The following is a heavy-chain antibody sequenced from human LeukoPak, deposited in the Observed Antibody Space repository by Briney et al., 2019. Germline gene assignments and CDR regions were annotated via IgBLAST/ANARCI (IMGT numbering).Heavy chain of an antibody. CDR3: TRQDCSGGTCSYVDS. CDR1: GFDFSGFY. Sequence: GGSPRLSCAASGFDFSGFYMHWVRQASGRGLEWVGLIRSKPRGYTTVYAASVKGRFTISRDDSKNTAYLQMNSLKAEDTAVYYCTRQDCSGGTCSYVDSWGQGTLVTVSS. CDR2: IRSKPRGYTT. J-gene: IGHJ4*02. V-gene: IGHV3-73*01. D-gene: IGHD2-15*01.